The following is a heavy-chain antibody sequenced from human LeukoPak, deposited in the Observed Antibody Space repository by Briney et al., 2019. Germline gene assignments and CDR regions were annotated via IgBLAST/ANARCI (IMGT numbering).Heavy chain of an antibody. J-gene: IGHJ4*02. V-gene: IGHV4-34*01. D-gene: IGHD3-16*01. CDR2: INHSGST. CDR3: ARGPGGVAVDY. CDR1: GGSFSGYY. Sequence: SETLSLTCAVYGGSFSGYYWSWIRQPPGKGLEWIGEINHSGSTNYNPPLKSRVTISVDTSKNQFSLKLSSVTAADTAVYYCARGPGGVAVDYWGQGTLVTVSS.